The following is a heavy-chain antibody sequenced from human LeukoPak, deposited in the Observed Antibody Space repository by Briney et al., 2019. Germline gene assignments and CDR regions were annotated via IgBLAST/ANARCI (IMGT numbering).Heavy chain of an antibody. CDR2: MNPNRGNT. CDR3: ARGRGITMVRGVRKHNWFDP. J-gene: IGHJ5*02. CDR1: GYTFTSYD. D-gene: IGHD3-10*01. V-gene: IGHV1-8*01. Sequence: ASVKVSCKASGYTFTSYDINWVRQATGQGLEWMGWMNPNRGNTGYAQKFQGRVTMTRNTSISTAYMELSSLRSEDTAVYYCARGRGITMVRGVRKHNWFDPWGQGTLVTVSS.